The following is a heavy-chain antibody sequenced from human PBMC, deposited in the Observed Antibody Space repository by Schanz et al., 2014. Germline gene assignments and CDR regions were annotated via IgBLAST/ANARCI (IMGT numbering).Heavy chain of an antibody. Sequence: QVQLLESGGGVVQPGRSLRLSCAVSGFTFGGYALHWVRQAPGKGLEWVAVISYDGSTKYYADSVKGRFTISRDNSKNTLYLQINSLRAEDTAVYYCASGGYCTNGVCNGVRNWFDPWGQGTLVTVSS. V-gene: IGHV3-30-3*01. CDR3: ASGGYCTNGVCNGVRNWFDP. D-gene: IGHD2-8*01. CDR1: GFTFGGYA. CDR2: ISYDGSTK. J-gene: IGHJ5*02.